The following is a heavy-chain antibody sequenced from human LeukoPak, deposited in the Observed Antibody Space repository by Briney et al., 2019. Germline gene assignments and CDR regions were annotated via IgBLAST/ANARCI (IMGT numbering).Heavy chain of an antibody. CDR1: GGTFSSYA. CDR2: IIPILGIA. V-gene: IGHV1-69*04. Sequence: ASVKVSCKASGGTFSSYAISWVRQAPGQGLEWMGRIIPILGIANYAQKFQGRVTITADKSTSTAYMELSSLRSEDTAVYYCATDHLHYDILTGQFLTYFDYWGQGTLVTVSS. D-gene: IGHD3-9*01. CDR3: ATDHLHYDILTGQFLTYFDY. J-gene: IGHJ4*02.